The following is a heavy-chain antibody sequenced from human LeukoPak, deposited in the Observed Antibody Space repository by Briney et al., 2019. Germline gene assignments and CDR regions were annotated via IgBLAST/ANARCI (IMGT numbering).Heavy chain of an antibody. CDR1: GYSFTSYW. V-gene: IGHV5-51*01. CDR3: ARHLAAAGIWATKYYGMDV. CDR2: IYPGDSDT. J-gene: IGHJ6*02. D-gene: IGHD6-13*01. Sequence: GESLKISCKGSGYSFTSYWIGWVRQMPGKGLEWMGIIYPGDSDTRYSPSFQGQVTISADKSISTAYLQWSSLKASDTAMYYCARHLAAAGIWATKYYGMDVWGQGTTVTVSS.